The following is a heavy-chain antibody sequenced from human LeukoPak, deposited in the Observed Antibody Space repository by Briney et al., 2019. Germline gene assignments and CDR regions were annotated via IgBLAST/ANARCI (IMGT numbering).Heavy chain of an antibody. D-gene: IGHD6-6*01. CDR2: ISSSGSTI. J-gene: IGHJ6*03. CDR3: ARAARNDYHYYYYMDV. V-gene: IGHV3-48*03. CDR1: GFTFSSYE. Sequence: GGSLRLSCAASGFTFSSYEMNWVRRAPGKGLEWVSYISSSGSTIYYADSVKGRFTISRDNAKNSLYLQMNSLRAEDTAVYYCARAARNDYHYYYYMDVWGKGTTVTVSS.